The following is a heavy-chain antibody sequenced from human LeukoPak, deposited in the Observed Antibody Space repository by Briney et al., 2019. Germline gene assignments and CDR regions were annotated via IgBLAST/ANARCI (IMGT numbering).Heavy chain of an antibody. Sequence: SETLSLTCAVYGGPFSCYYWSWIRQPPGKGLEWIGEINHSGSTNYDPSLKSRVTISVDTSKNQFSLKLSSVTAADTAVYYCARARGRGYSYGYYFDYWGQGTLVTVSS. CDR2: INHSGST. V-gene: IGHV4-34*01. J-gene: IGHJ4*02. CDR3: ARARGRGYSYGYYFDY. CDR1: GGPFSCYY. D-gene: IGHD5-18*01.